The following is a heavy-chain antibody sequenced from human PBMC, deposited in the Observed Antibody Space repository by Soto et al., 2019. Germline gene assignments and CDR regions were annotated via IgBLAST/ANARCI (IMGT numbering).Heavy chain of an antibody. Sequence: PGGSXRLSCAASGLTFSSYAMTWVRQAPGKGLEWVSVISGGGGSTYYADSVKGRFTISRDNSKNALYLQMNSLRCEDTAQYYCATITFPWGQGTLVTVSS. CDR2: ISGGGGST. CDR3: ATITFP. CDR1: GLTFSSYA. V-gene: IGHV3-23*01. J-gene: IGHJ5*02.